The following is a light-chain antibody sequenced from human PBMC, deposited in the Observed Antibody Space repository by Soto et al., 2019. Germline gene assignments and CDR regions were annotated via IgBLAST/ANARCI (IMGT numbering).Light chain of an antibody. CDR2: AAS. CDR3: QQLNAYPLT. Sequence: DIQLAQSPCLLSASVGDRVTITCRASQAISTYLAWYQQTSGKAPKLLISAASTLQRGVPSRFSGSGSGTQFTLTISSLQPEDFATYYCQQLNAYPLTFGGGTKVDIK. CDR1: QAISTY. J-gene: IGKJ4*01. V-gene: IGKV1-9*01.